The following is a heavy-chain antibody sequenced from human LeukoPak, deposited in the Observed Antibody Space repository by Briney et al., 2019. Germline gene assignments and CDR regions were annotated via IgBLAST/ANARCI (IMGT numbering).Heavy chain of an antibody. D-gene: IGHD4/OR15-4a*01. CDR3: ARDRRPSVYGGLDN. V-gene: IGHV3-11*01. J-gene: IGHJ4*02. CDR2: IGGSGAPI. CDR1: GFTFSDHH. Sequence: PGESLRLSCTASGFTFSDHHMSWIRQAPGKGLEWVSYIGGSGAPIQYADSAKGRFTVSRDNADNSLFLQMDSLRAEDTAIYYCARDRRPSVYGGLDNWGQGTLVTVSS.